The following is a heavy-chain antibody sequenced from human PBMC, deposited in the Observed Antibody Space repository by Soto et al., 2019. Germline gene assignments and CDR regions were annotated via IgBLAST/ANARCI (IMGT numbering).Heavy chain of an antibody. V-gene: IGHV4-30-4*01. CDR1: GGSISSGDYY. J-gene: IGHJ4*02. CDR2: IYYSGST. CDR3: ARAAYYDTDPGY. D-gene: IGHD3-22*01. Sequence: SETLSLTCTVSGGSISSGDYYWSWIRQPPGKGLEWIGYIYYSGSTYYNPSLKSRVTISVDTSKNQFSLKLSSVTAADTAVYYCARAAYYDTDPGYWGQGTLVTV.